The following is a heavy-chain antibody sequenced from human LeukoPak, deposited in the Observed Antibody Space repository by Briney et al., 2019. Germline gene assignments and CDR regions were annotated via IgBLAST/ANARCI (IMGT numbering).Heavy chain of an antibody. D-gene: IGHD6-13*01. J-gene: IGHJ5*02. V-gene: IGHV3-7*01. Sequence: GGSLRLSCAASGSTFSSYWMSWVRQAPGKGLEWVANIKQDGSEKYYVDSVKGRFTISRDNGKNSLYLQMNSLRVEDTAVYYCARSGTGIAAADTNWFDPWGQGTLVTVSS. CDR3: ARSGTGIAAADTNWFDP. CDR1: GSTFSSYW. CDR2: IKQDGSEK.